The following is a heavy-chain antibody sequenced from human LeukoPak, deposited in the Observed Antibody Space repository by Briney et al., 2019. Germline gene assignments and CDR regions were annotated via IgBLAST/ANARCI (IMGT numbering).Heavy chain of an antibody. CDR2: ISGSGGST. CDR1: GFTFSSYA. Sequence: GGSLRLSCAASGFTFSSYAMSWVRQAPGKGLEWVSAISGSGGSTYYADSVKGRFTISRDNSKNTLYLQMNSLRAGDTAVYYCAKDAGGGGYDLAEHFDYWGQGTLVTVSS. CDR3: AKDAGGGGYDLAEHFDY. V-gene: IGHV3-23*01. J-gene: IGHJ4*02. D-gene: IGHD5-12*01.